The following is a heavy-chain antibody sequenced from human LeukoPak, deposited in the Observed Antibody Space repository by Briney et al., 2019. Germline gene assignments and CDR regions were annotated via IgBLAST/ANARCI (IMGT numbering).Heavy chain of an antibody. V-gene: IGHV4-38-2*02. D-gene: IGHD3-16*02. CDR3: ARLSPPY. Sequence: KPSETLSLTCTVSGYSISSGYYWGWIRQPPGKGLEWIGSIYHSGSPYYNPSLKNRVTRSVAPSKNQFSLKLSPVTAADTAVYYCARLSPPYWGQGTLVTVSS. J-gene: IGHJ4*02. CDR1: GYSISSGYY. CDR2: IYHSGSP.